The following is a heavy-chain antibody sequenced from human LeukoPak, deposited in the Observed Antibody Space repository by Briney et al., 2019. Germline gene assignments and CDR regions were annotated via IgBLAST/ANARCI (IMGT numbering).Heavy chain of an antibody. CDR2: IYYDGSNK. Sequence: GGSLRLSCAASGFTFSSYGMHWVRQAPGKGLDWVAVIYYDGSNKYYADSVKGRFTISRDNSKNTLYLQMNSLRAEDAAVYYCAKSIAAAGTQLFDAFDIWGQGTMVTVSS. J-gene: IGHJ3*02. D-gene: IGHD6-13*01. V-gene: IGHV3-30*18. CDR1: GFTFSSYG. CDR3: AKSIAAAGTQLFDAFDI.